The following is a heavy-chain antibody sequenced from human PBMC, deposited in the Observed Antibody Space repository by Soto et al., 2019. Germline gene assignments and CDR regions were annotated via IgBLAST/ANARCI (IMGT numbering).Heavy chain of an antibody. CDR3: ARGSTDSYPGSRIFDF. CDR2: ITDTGGDA. Sequence: GGSLRLSCVASGLTFGSRAMSWVRQAPGEGLQWVSTITDTGGDAKYADSVRGRFVISRDNSKKTPYLQMTSLTAEDSAMYYCARGSTDSYPGSRIFDFWGRGTLVTV. CDR1: GLTFGSRA. D-gene: IGHD3-10*01. J-gene: IGHJ4*02. V-gene: IGHV3-23*01.